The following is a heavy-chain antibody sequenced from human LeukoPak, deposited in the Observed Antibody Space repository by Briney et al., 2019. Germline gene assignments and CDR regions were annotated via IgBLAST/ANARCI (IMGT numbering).Heavy chain of an antibody. V-gene: IGHV4-59*01. CDR3: ARSYGDLRMDV. CDR2: IYYSGST. Sequence: SETLSLTCTVSGGSIRSYYWSWIRQPPGKGLEWIGYIYYSGSTNYNPSLKSRVTISVDTSKNQFSLKLSSVTAADTAVYYCARSYGDLRMDVWGQGTTVTVSS. CDR1: GGSIRSYY. J-gene: IGHJ6*02. D-gene: IGHD4-17*01.